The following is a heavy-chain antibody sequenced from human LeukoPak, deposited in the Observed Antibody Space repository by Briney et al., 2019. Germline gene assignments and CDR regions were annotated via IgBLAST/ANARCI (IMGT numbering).Heavy chain of an antibody. D-gene: IGHD3-9*01. CDR3: ARGITHYDILTGYYSNWFDP. CDR1: GGSFSGYY. V-gene: IGHV4-34*01. J-gene: IGHJ5*02. CDR2: INHSGST. Sequence: PSETLSLTCAVYGGSFSGYYWSWIRQPPGKGLEWIGEINHSGSTNYNPSLKSRVTISVDTSKNQFSLKLSSVTAADTAVYYCARGITHYDILTGYYSNWFDPWGQGTLVTVSS.